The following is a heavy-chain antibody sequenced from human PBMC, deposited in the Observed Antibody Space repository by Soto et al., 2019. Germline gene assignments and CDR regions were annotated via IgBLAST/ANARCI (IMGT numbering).Heavy chain of an antibody. V-gene: IGHV4-59*08. CDR2: IYYSGST. J-gene: IGHJ4*02. CDR3: ARRYGYSFDY. D-gene: IGHD1-1*01. CDR1: GGSISSYY. Sequence: QVQLPESGPGLVKPSETLSLTCTVSGGSISSYYWSWIRQPPGKGLEWIGYIYYSGSTNYNPSLKRRVTISVDTSKNQFSLKLSSVTAADTAVYYCARRYGYSFDYWGQGTLVTVSS.